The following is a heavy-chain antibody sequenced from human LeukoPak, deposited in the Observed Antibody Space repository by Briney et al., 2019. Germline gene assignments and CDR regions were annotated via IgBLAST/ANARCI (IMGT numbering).Heavy chain of an antibody. CDR1: GFTFSSYG. J-gene: IGHJ1*01. CDR2: ISGNGGST. V-gene: IGHV3-23*01. Sequence: GRSLRLSCAASGFTFSSYGMHWVRQAPGKGLEWVSSISGNGGSTYYADSVKGRFTISRDNSKNTLYLQMNSLRAEDTAVYYCAKAPSYYGSGSYYNGYFQHWGQGTLVTVSS. CDR3: AKAPSYYGSGSYYNGYFQH. D-gene: IGHD3-10*01.